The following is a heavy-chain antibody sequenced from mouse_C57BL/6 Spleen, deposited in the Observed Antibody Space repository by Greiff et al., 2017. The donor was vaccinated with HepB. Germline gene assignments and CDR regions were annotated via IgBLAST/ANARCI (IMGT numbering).Heavy chain of an antibody. CDR2: IDPSDSYT. CDR1: GYTFTSYW. V-gene: IGHV1-69*01. J-gene: IGHJ4*01. D-gene: IGHD1-1*01. Sequence: VQLQQPGAELVMPGASVKLSCKASGYTFTSYWMHWVKQRPGQGLEWIGEIDPSDSYTNYNQKFKGKSTLTVDKSSSTAYMQLSSLTSEDSAVYYCARWPPYYYGREPYAMDYWGQGTSVTVSS. CDR3: ARWPPYYYGREPYAMDY.